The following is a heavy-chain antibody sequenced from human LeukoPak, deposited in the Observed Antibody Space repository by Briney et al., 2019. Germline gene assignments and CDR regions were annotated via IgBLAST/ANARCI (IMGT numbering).Heavy chain of an antibody. V-gene: IGHV4-39*07. CDR3: ARDHWLFSSKTWYYYGMDV. Sequence: SETLSLTCTVSGGSISSSSYYWGWIRQPPGKGLEWIGSIYHSGSTYYNPSLKSRVTIFVDTSKNLFSLILTSVSASDTAIYYCARDHWLFSSKTWYYYGMDVWGQGTTVTVSS. CDR2: IYHSGST. D-gene: IGHD3-9*01. J-gene: IGHJ6*02. CDR1: GGSISSSSYY.